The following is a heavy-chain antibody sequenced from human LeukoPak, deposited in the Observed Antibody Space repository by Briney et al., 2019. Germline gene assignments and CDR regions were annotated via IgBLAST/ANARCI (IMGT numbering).Heavy chain of an antibody. V-gene: IGHV3-48*04. J-gene: IGHJ4*02. CDR1: GFTFSTYS. CDR3: ARGGHPHYFDY. Sequence: GGALRLSCAASGFTFSTYSMNWGRQAPGKGLEWVSYISSSSSTIYYADSVKGRFTISRDNAKNSLYLQKNSLRAEDTAVYYCARGGHPHYFDYWGQGTLVTVS. CDR2: ISSSSSTI.